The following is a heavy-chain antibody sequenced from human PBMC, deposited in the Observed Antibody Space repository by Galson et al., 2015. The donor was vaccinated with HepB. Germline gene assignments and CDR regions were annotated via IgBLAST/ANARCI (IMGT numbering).Heavy chain of an antibody. J-gene: IGHJ4*02. CDR3: AGWFGDPTTDFDY. D-gene: IGHD3-10*01. CDR2: ISAYNGNT. CDR1: GYTFTNYA. V-gene: IGHV1-18*01. Sequence: SVKVSCKASGYTFTNYAINWVRQAPGQGLEWMGWISAYNGNTNYSQNLQGRVTITTDTSTSTAYMELRSLRSDDTAVYYCAGWFGDPTTDFDYWGQGTLVTVSS.